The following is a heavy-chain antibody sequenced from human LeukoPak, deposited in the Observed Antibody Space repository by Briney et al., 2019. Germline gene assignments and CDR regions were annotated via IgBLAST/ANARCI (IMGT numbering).Heavy chain of an antibody. J-gene: IGHJ4*02. Sequence: ASVKVSCTASGYTFTSYGISWVRQAPGQGLEWMGWISAYNGNTNYAQKLQGRVTMTTDTSTSTAYMELRSLRSDDTAVYYCARPAGWFGELLGGYFDYWGQGTLVAVSS. D-gene: IGHD3-10*01. CDR3: ARPAGWFGELLGGYFDY. V-gene: IGHV1-18*04. CDR1: GYTFTSYG. CDR2: ISAYNGNT.